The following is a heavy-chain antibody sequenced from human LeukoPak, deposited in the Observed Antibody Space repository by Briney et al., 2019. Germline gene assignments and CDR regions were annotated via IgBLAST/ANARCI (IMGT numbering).Heavy chain of an antibody. Sequence: GGSLRLSCAASGYTFSSYAMHWVRQAPGKGLKWVSSISGSGGSTWYVDSVKGRFTISRDNSKNTLYLQMNSLRAEDTAVYYCAREGAYDSSGYSYFDYWGQGTLVTVSS. CDR2: ISGSGGST. V-gene: IGHV3-23*01. CDR3: AREGAYDSSGYSYFDY. J-gene: IGHJ4*02. CDR1: GYTFSSYA. D-gene: IGHD3-22*01.